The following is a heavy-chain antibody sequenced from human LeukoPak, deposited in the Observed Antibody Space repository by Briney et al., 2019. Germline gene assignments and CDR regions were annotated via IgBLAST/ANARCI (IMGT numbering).Heavy chain of an antibody. J-gene: IGHJ3*02. CDR2: FDPEDGET. V-gene: IGHV1-24*01. CDR1: GYTLTELS. D-gene: IGHD6-13*01. Sequence: ASVKVSCKGSGYTLTELSMHWVRQAPGKGLEWMGGFDPEDGETIYAQKFQGRVTMTEDTSTDTAYMELSSLRSEDTAVYYCATGGYSSSGDAFDIWGQGTMVTVSS. CDR3: ATGGYSSSGDAFDI.